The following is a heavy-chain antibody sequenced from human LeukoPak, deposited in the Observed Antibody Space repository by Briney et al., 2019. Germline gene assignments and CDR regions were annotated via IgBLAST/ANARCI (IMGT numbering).Heavy chain of an antibody. V-gene: IGHV1-2*02. CDR1: GYTFTGYY. CDR2: INPNSGGT. J-gene: IGHJ4*01. CDR3: ARVGYCNSTSCSYFDY. Sequence: ASVKVSCKASGYTFTGYYMHWVRQAPGQGLEWMGWINPNSGGTNYAQKFQGRVTMTRDTSISTAYMELSRLRSDDTAVYYCARVGYCNSTSCSYFDYWGQGTLVTVFS. D-gene: IGHD2-2*01.